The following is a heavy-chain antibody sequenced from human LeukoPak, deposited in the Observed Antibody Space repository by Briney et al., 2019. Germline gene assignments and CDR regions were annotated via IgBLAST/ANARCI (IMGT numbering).Heavy chain of an antibody. J-gene: IGHJ4*02. CDR3: ARAGGGSNYFDY. CDR2: IYTSGST. Sequence: KPSETLSLTCAVSGGSISSGSYYWSWIRQPAGKGLEWIGRIYTSGSTNYNPSLKSRVTISVDASENQFSLKLSSVTAADTAVYYCARAGGGSNYFDYWGQGTLVTVSS. D-gene: IGHD3-10*01. V-gene: IGHV4-61*02. CDR1: GGSISSGSYY.